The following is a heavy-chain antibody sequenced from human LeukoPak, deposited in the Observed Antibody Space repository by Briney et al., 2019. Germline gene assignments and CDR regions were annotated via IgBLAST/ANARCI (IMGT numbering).Heavy chain of an antibody. CDR1: GFPFSSHV. CDR3: ARDYDWAFDF. Sequence: GGSLRLSCAASGFPFSSHVLSWVRQAPGKGLEWIAYINHNGEAIYYPDFVKGRFIISRDNAKNSLFLQMNDLRDEDTAVYYCARDYDWAFDFWGQGTRVAVSS. V-gene: IGHV3-48*02. D-gene: IGHD3-9*01. CDR2: INHNGEAI. J-gene: IGHJ4*02.